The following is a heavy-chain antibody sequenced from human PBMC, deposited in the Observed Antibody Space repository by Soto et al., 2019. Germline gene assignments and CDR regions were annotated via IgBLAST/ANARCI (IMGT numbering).Heavy chain of an antibody. CDR1: GGSVTTYH. V-gene: IGHV4-59*02. J-gene: IGHJ5*02. CDR3: ARENSVSEGRFDP. D-gene: IGHD3-10*01. Sequence: KASETLSLTCTVSGGSVTTYHWSWIRQPPGKGLEWVGYIYYSGSTKSNPSLKSRITISIDRSKNQFSLKVNSVTAADTAVYYCARENSVSEGRFDPWGQGALVTVSS. CDR2: IYYSGST.